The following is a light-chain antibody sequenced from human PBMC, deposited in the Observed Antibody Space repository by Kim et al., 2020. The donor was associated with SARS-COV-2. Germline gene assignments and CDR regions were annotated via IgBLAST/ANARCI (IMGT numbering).Light chain of an antibody. CDR2: GAS. J-gene: IGKJ2*01. V-gene: IGKV3-20*01. Sequence: EIVLTQSPGTLSLSPGERATLSCRAGQRISSTYLAWYQHKPDQAPRLLIHGASSRATGIPDRFSGSWSGTDFTLTISRLEPEDFAVYYCQQYDRSPNTFGQGTKLEIK. CDR1: QRISSTY. CDR3: QQYDRSPNT.